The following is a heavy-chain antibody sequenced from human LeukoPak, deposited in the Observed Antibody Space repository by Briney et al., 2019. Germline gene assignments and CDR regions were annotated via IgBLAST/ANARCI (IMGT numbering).Heavy chain of an antibody. Sequence: ASVKVSFKTSGYTFTGYFIHWVRHAPGQGLEWMGWINPNTGGTNYAQKFQGRVTMTRDTSISTAYMELSSLRFDDTAVYYCARDPINGKADAFDIWGQGTVVTVSS. CDR1: GYTFTGYF. V-gene: IGHV1-2*02. CDR2: INPNTGGT. CDR3: ARDPINGKADAFDI. J-gene: IGHJ3*02. D-gene: IGHD4-17*01.